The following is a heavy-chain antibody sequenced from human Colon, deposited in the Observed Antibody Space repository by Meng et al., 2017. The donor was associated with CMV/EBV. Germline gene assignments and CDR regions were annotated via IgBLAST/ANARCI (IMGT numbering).Heavy chain of an antibody. CDR1: GFSLSTLGMG. V-gene: IGHV2-5*02. Sequence: PSRELGPTLAKPTQTRTLTFTFPGFSLSTLGMGVGWFRQPPGKALEWLGVIYWDDDKRYSPSLKSRLTITKDTSKNQVVLTMTNLGPLDTATYYCAHRPYGSGSYFFDYWGQGTLVTVSS. CDR3: AHRPYGSGSYFFDY. J-gene: IGHJ4*02. D-gene: IGHD3-10*01. CDR2: IYWDDDK.